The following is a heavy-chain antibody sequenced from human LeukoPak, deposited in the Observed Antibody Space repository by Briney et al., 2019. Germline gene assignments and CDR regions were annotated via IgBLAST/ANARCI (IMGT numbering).Heavy chain of an antibody. CDR2: IYSGGST. D-gene: IGHD6-13*01. CDR1: GFTVSSNY. J-gene: IGHJ6*02. CDR3: ARDGAAAGRRNYYYYGMDV. Sequence: GGSPRLSCAASGFTVSSNYMSWVRQAPGKGLEWVSVIYSGGSTYYADSVKGRFTISRDNSKNTLYLQMNSLRAEDTAVYYCARDGAAAGRRNYYYYGMDVWGQGTTVTVSS. V-gene: IGHV3-66*01.